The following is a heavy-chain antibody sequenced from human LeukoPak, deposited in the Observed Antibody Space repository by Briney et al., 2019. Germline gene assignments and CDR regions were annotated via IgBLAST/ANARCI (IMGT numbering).Heavy chain of an antibody. CDR1: GGSISSGGYY. CDR2: IYHSGST. D-gene: IGHD6-6*01. V-gene: IGHV4-30-2*01. CDR3: ARTRYSSSPGYFDY. Sequence: SETLSLTCTVSGGSISSGGYYWSWIRQPPGKGLEWIGYIYHSGSTYYNPSLKSRVTISVDRSKNQFSLKLSSVTAADTAVYYCARTRYSSSPGYFDYWGQGTLVTVSS. J-gene: IGHJ4*02.